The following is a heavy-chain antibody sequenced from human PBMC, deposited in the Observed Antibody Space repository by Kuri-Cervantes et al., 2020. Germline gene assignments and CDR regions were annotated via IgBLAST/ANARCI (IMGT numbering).Heavy chain of an antibody. CDR1: GFTFDDYG. D-gene: IGHD5-18*01. V-gene: IGHV3-20*04. Sequence: ETLSLTCAASGFTFDDYGMSWVRQAPGKGLEWVSGINWNGGSTGYADSVKGRFTISRDNAKNSLYLQMNSLRAEDTAVYYCAKDLGGYGYGTPFDYWGQGTLVTVSS. CDR2: INWNGGST. J-gene: IGHJ4*02. CDR3: AKDLGGYGYGTPFDY.